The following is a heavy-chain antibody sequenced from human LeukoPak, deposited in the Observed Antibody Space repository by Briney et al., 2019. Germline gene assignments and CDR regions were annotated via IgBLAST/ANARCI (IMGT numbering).Heavy chain of an antibody. D-gene: IGHD3-22*01. CDR1: GGSISSYY. V-gene: IGHV4-59*01. CDR3: ARAAKPTYYYDSSGYYFDY. CDR2: IYYNAST. Sequence: PSETLSLTCTVSGGSISSYYWSWIRQPPGKGLEWIGYIYYNASTNYNPSLKSRVTISVDTSKNQFSLKLSSVTAADTAVYYCARAAKPTYYYDSSGYYFDYWGQGTLVTVSS. J-gene: IGHJ4*02.